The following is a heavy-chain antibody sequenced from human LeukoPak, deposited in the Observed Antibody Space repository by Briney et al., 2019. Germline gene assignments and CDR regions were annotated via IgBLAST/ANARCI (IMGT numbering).Heavy chain of an antibody. D-gene: IGHD2-15*01. V-gene: IGHV1-2*02. CDR1: GYTFAVYY. CDR3: VRDPGGCSGGSCYFYPDY. J-gene: IGHJ4*02. CDR2: IKPNSGGT. Sequence: ASVKVSFKASGYTFAVYYIHWVRQAPGQRLEWMGWIKPNSGGTNYAQKFQGRVTMTSDTSISTAYMDLSSLRSDDTAIYYCVRDPGGCSGGSCYFYPDYWGQGTLVTVSS.